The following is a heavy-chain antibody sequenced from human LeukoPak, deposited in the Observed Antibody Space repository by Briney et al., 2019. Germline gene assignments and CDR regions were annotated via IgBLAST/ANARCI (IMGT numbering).Heavy chain of an antibody. J-gene: IGHJ4*02. Sequence: GGSLRLSCAASGFTFSTYAMHWVRQAPGKGLEWAAVIWYDGSNKYYADSVKGRFTISRDNSKNTLYLQMNSLRAEDTAVYYCARDLRGYSYGYDVGYWGQGTLVTVSS. CDR3: ARDLRGYSYGYDVGY. V-gene: IGHV3-33*08. CDR2: IWYDGSNK. CDR1: GFTFSTYA. D-gene: IGHD5-18*01.